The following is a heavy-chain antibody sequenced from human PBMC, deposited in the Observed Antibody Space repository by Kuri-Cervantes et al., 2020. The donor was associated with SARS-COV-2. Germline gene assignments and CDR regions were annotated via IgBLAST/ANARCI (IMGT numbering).Heavy chain of an antibody. CDR2: IYYSGST. CDR1: GGSISSYY. J-gene: IGHJ4*02. V-gene: IGHV4-59*04. CDR3: ARQGFSKGGYFDY. Sequence: SETLSLTCTVSGGSISSYYWSWIRQPPGKGLEWIGYIYYSGSTYYNPSLKSRVTISVDTSKNQFSLKLSSVTAADTAVYYCARQGFSKGGYFDYWGQGTRVTVSS. D-gene: IGHD3-3*01.